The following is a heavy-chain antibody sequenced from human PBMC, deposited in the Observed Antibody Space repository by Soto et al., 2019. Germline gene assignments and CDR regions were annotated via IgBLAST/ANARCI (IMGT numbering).Heavy chain of an antibody. CDR3: AREGYPFDY. V-gene: IGHV3-48*02. CDR1: GFTFSSYS. Sequence: GGSLRLSCAASGFTFSSYSMNWVRQAPGKGLEWVTYISRSSSTIYYADSVKGRFTISRDNAKNSMYLKMNSLRDEDTAVYYCAREGYPFDYWGQGTLVTVPQ. CDR2: ISRSSSTI. J-gene: IGHJ4*02. D-gene: IGHD5-12*01.